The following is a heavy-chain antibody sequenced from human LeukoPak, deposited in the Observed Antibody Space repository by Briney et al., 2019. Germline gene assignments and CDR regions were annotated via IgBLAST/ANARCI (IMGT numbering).Heavy chain of an antibody. CDR2: ISWDSSGT. V-gene: IGHV3-43*01. J-gene: IGHJ4*02. D-gene: IGHD6-6*01. CDR3: PRTRPLDY. Sequence: SGESLRLSCTVSGFTFNDYIMHWVRQAPGKGLEWVSLISWDSSGTYYAKPVKGRFTISRGNAKNSLYLQMNSLRAEDTAVYYCPRTRPLDYWGQGTLVTVSS. CDR1: GFTFNDYI.